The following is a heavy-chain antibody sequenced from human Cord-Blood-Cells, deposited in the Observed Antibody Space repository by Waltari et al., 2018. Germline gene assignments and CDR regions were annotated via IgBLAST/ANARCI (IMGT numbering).Heavy chain of an antibody. Sequence: QVQLVQSGAEVKKPGASVKVSCKASGYTFTGYYMHWLRQAPGQGLEWMGWINPNSGGTNYAQKFQGWVTMTRDTSISTAYMELSRLRSDDTAVYYCARARYCSSTSCYAFDIWGQGTMVTVSS. D-gene: IGHD2-2*01. CDR1: GYTFTGYY. CDR2: INPNSGGT. V-gene: IGHV1-2*04. J-gene: IGHJ3*02. CDR3: ARARYCSSTSCYAFDI.